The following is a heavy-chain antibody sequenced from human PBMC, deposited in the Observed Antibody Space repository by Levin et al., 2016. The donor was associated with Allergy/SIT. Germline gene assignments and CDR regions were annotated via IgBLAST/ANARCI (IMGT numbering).Heavy chain of an antibody. D-gene: IGHD6-19*01. V-gene: IGHV1-24*01. Sequence: ASVKVSCKVSGYTFTKLCMHWVRQAPGKGLEWMGSIDHEDGETVYAQKFQGRVTMTEDTSTDTAYMELNSLRYEDTAVYFCARETSGYSSDWIDFDYWGQGTLVTVSS. CDR1: GYTFTKLC. CDR2: IDHEDGET. CDR3: ARETSGYSSDWIDFDY. J-gene: IGHJ4*02.